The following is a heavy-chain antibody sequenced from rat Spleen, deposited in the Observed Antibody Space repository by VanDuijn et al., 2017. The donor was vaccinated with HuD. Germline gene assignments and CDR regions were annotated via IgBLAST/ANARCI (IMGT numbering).Heavy chain of an antibody. CDR2: ISYDGGST. CDR1: GFTFSTYG. D-gene: IGHD1-10*01. Sequence: EVQLVESVGGLVQPGRSMKLSCAASGFTFSTYGMAWVRQAPKKGLEWVAYISYDGGSTYYRDSVKGRFTISRDNAKSTLYLQMDSLRYEDTATYYCARREQLGGYFDYWGQGVMVTVSS. CDR3: ARREQLGGYFDY. J-gene: IGHJ2*01. V-gene: IGHV5-25*01.